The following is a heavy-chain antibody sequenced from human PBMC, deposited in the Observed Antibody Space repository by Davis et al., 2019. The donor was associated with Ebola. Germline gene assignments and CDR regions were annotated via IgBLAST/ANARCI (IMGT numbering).Heavy chain of an antibody. J-gene: IGHJ4*02. CDR1: GYTFTSYA. Sequence: ASVKVSCKASGYTFTSYAMHWVRQAPGQRLEWMGWINAGNGNTKYSQKFQGRVTMTRETSTSTVYLELSSLRSEDTAVYYCASPGPVGGSYLHYWGQGTLVTVSS. D-gene: IGHD1-26*01. V-gene: IGHV1-3*01. CDR3: ASPGPVGGSYLHY. CDR2: INAGNGNT.